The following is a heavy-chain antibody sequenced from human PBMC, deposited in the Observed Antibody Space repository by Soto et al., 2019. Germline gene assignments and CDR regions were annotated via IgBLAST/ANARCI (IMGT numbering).Heavy chain of an antibody. J-gene: IGHJ4*02. D-gene: IGHD3-10*01. CDR2: INHSGST. CDR1: GGSFSGYY. V-gene: IGHV4-34*01. CDR3: ARGRGETYYYGSGSYYAKKLDY. Sequence: PSETLSLTCAVYGGSFSGYYWSWIRQPPGKGLEWIGEINHSGSTNYNPSLKSRVTISVDTSKNQFSLKLSSVTAADTAVYYCARGRGETYYYGSGSYYAKKLDYSGQGTLVTVSS.